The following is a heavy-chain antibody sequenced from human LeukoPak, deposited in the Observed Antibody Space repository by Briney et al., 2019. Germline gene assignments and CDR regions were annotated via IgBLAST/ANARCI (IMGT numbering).Heavy chain of an antibody. D-gene: IGHD2-8*01. Sequence: GGSLRLSCAASGFTFSSYSMNWVRQAPGRGLEWDSSISSSSSYIYYADSVKGRFTISRDNAKNSLYLQMNSLRAEDTAVYYCASLIYCTNGVCYDYWGQGTLVTVS. CDR1: GFTFSSYS. J-gene: IGHJ4*02. V-gene: IGHV3-21*01. CDR3: ASLIYCTNGVCYDY. CDR2: ISSSSSYI.